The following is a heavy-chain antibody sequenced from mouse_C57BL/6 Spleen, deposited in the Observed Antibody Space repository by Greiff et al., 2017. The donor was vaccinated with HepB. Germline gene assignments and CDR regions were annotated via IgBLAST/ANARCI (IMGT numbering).Heavy chain of an antibody. D-gene: IGHD2-3*01. V-gene: IGHV5-9-1*02. CDR3: TREDDGYYVGAMEY. J-gene: IGHJ4*01. Sequence: EVQLVESGAGLVKPGGSLKLSCAASGFTFRSYAMSWVRQTPEKRLEWVAYISSGGDYIYYADTVKGRFTFSRDNARNTQYLQMSSLKSEDTAMYYFTREDDGYYVGAMEYWGQGTSVTVSA. CDR1: GFTFRSYA. CDR2: ISSGGDYI.